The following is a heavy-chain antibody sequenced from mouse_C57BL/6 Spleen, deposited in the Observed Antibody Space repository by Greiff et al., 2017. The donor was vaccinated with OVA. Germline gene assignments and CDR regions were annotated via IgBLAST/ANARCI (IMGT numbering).Heavy chain of an antibody. V-gene: IGHV1-9*01. CDR2: ILPGSGST. Sequence: QVQLQQSGAELMKPGASVKLSCKATGYTFTGYWIEWVKQRPGHGLEWIGEILPGSGSTNYNEKFKGKATFTADTSSNTAYMQLSSLTTEDSAIYYCERGGAGTPFAYWGEGTLGTVSA. CDR1: GYTFTGYW. CDR3: ERGGAGTPFAY. D-gene: IGHD4-1*01. J-gene: IGHJ3*01.